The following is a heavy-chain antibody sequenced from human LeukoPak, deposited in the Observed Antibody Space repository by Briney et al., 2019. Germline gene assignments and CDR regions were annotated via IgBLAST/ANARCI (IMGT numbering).Heavy chain of an antibody. CDR1: GFTFSSYA. Sequence: GGSLRLSCAASGFTFSSYAMSWVRQAPGKGLEWVSAISGSGGSTYYADSVKGRFTISRDNSKNTLYLQMNSLRAEGTAVYYCAKDNVEMATITLDYWGQGTLVTVSS. J-gene: IGHJ4*02. CDR2: ISGSGGST. V-gene: IGHV3-23*01. CDR3: AKDNVEMATITLDY. D-gene: IGHD5-24*01.